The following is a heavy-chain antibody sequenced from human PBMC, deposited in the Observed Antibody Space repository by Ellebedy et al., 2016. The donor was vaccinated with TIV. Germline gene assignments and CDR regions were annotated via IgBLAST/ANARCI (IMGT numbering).Heavy chain of an antibody. D-gene: IGHD4-17*01. CDR3: RQGHYANH. J-gene: IGHJ5*02. CDR2: MRGDGAKT. CDR1: GFIVSSFF. V-gene: IGHV3-23*01. Sequence: GESLKISXAPSGFIVSSFFMSWVRQAPGKGLEWVSTMRGDGAKTHLADSVKGRFTMSRDIPKNTVYLQMNRLRAEDTAVYYCRQGHYANHWGQGTLVTVSS.